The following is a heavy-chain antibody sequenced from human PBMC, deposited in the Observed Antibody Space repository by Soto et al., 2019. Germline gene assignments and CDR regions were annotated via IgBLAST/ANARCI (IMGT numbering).Heavy chain of an antibody. J-gene: IGHJ4*02. CDR2: ISGSGDST. D-gene: IGHD3-9*01. Sequence: GSLRLSCATSGIIFRNYAMGWVRQAPGKGLEWVSAISGSGDSTYYADSVKGRFTISRDNSKNTLYPQMNSLRVEDTAIFYCAKKAENHFDWMFYADSWGQGTLVTVSS. CDR1: GIIFRNYA. CDR3: AKKAENHFDWMFYADS. V-gene: IGHV3-23*01.